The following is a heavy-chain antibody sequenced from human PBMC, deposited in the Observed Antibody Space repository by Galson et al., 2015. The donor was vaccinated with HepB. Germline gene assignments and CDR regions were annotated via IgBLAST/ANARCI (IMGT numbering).Heavy chain of an antibody. CDR1: ASIFRSSF. V-gene: IGHV3-7*03. Sequence: SLRLSCAVSASIFRSSFWSWVRQRPGEGPEWVANINREGSVTDVLDSGKGRFTISRDNAKNSLYLQMNSLRAEDTAVYYCARQDYCTMVRGVCAFDIWGQGTMVTVSS. D-gene: IGHD3-10*01. CDR2: INREGSVT. J-gene: IGHJ3*02. CDR3: ARQDYCTMVRGVCAFDI.